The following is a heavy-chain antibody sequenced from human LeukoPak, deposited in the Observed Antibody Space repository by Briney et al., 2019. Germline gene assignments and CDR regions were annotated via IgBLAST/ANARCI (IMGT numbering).Heavy chain of an antibody. D-gene: IGHD3-10*01. CDR1: GGSISSSSYY. CDR3: AREWFGELRVDY. J-gene: IGHJ4*02. V-gene: IGHV4-39*07. Sequence: SETLSLTCTVSGGSISSSSYYWGWLRQPPGKGLEWIGSIYYSGSTYYNPSLKSRVTISVDTSKNQFSLKLSSVTAADTAVYYCAREWFGELRVDYWGQGTLVTVSS. CDR2: IYYSGST.